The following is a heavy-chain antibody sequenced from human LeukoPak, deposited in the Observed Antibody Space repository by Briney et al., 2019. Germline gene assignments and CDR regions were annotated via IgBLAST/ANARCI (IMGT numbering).Heavy chain of an antibody. V-gene: IGHV3-30*18. CDR1: GFTFSDYG. D-gene: IGHD3-10*02. CDR3: AELGITMIGGV. CDR2: ISYDGSDK. Sequence: GGSLRLSCAASGFTFSDYGMHWVRQAPGKGLEWVTFISYDGSDKYYADSVKGRFTISRDNSKNTLYLQMNSLRAEDTAVYYCAELGITMIGGVWGKGTTVTISS. J-gene: IGHJ6*04.